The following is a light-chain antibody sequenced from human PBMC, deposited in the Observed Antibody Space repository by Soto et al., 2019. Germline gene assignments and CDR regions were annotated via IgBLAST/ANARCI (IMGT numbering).Light chain of an antibody. CDR3: QQYNNWPLT. CDR1: QSIGRN. CDR2: GAS. Sequence: EIVVTQSPATLSVSPGERVTLSCRASQSIGRNLAWCQQTPGQAPRLLIYGASTRATGIPARFSGSGSGTEFTRTISNLQSEDFAVYYCQQYNNWPLTFGQGTKVEIK. V-gene: IGKV3-15*01. J-gene: IGKJ1*01.